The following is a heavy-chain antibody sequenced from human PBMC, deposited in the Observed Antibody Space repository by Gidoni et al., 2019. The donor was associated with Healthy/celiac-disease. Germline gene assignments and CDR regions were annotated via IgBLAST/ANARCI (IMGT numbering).Heavy chain of an antibody. Sequence: YNPSLKSRVTISVETSKNQFTLKLSSVPAADTAVYYCARQRGGALPKGFDYWGQGTLVTVSS. V-gene: IGHV4-39*01. CDR3: ARQRGGALPKGFDY. D-gene: IGHD1-26*01. J-gene: IGHJ4*02.